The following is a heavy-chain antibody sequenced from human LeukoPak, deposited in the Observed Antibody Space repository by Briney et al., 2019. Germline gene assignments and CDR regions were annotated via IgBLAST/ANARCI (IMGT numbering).Heavy chain of an antibody. CDR1: GITFSGES. CDR2: IDYIGKFM. J-gene: IGHJ6*04. D-gene: IGHD2-2*01. V-gene: IGHV3-21*04. CDR3: ARDRGEYEWDV. Sequence: PGGSLRLSCAAYGITFSGESMTWVRQAPGKGLEWVSSIDYIGKFMWYADSVKGRFTISTDNSKNTLYLQMNSLRAEDTAVYYCARDRGEYEWDVWGKGTTVTVSS.